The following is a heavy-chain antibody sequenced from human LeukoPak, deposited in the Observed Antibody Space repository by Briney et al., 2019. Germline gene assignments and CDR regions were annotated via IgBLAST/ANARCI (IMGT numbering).Heavy chain of an antibody. CDR3: ARRDYYDILTGSPKAFDI. J-gene: IGHJ3*02. CDR1: GGSISSGGYS. D-gene: IGHD3-9*01. Sequence: PSETLSLTCAVSGGSISSGGYSWSWIRHPPGKGLEWIGYIYHSGSTYYNPSLKSRVTISVDTSKNQFSLKLSSVTAADTAVYYCARRDYYDILTGSPKAFDIWGQGTMVTVSS. V-gene: IGHV4-30-2*05. CDR2: IYHSGST.